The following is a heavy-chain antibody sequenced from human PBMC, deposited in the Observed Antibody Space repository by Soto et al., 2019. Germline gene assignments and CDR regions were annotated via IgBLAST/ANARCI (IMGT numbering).Heavy chain of an antibody. CDR2: LSGGGGST. V-gene: IGHV3-23*01. Sequence: GGSLRLSCAASGFPFSSYAMSGVRQAPGKGLEWVSGLSGGGGSTYYADSVKGRFTISRDNSKNTLYLQMNSLRAEDTAVYYCAKDGHATVTTHFDYWGQGTLVTVSS. J-gene: IGHJ4*02. CDR1: GFPFSSYA. CDR3: AKDGHATVTTHFDY. D-gene: IGHD4-17*01.